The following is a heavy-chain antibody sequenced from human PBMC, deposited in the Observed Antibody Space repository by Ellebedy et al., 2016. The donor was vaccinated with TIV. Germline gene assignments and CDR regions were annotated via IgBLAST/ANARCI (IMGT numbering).Heavy chain of an antibody. D-gene: IGHD3-10*01. CDR2: MNPNRGNT. J-gene: IGHJ6*02. V-gene: IGHV1-8*01. CDR3: ARGFDGSGSYYYYSMDV. CDR1: GYTFTSYD. Sequence: AASVKVSCKASGYTFTSYDINWVRPATGQGLEWMGWMNPNRGNTGYAQKFQGRGTMTRNTSISTAYMELSSLRSEDTTVYYCARGFDGSGSYYYYSMDVWGQGTRVTVPS.